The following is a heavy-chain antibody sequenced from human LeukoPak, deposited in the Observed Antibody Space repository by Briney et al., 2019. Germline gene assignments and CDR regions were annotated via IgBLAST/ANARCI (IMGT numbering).Heavy chain of an antibody. Sequence: QPGGSLRLSCAASGFTFSSYGMHWVRQAPGKGLEWVAVIWYDGSNKYYADSVKGRFTISRDNSKNTLYLQMNSLRAEDTAVYYCARQQSIVVVPAASDYWGQGTLVTVSS. CDR3: ARQQSIVVVPAASDY. J-gene: IGHJ4*02. CDR2: IWYDGSNK. CDR1: GFTFSSYG. V-gene: IGHV3-33*01. D-gene: IGHD2-2*01.